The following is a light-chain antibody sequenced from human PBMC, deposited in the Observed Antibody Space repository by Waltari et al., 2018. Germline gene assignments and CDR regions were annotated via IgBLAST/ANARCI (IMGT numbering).Light chain of an antibody. V-gene: IGLV1-47*01. J-gene: IGLJ3*02. Sequence: QSVLPQPPSASGTPGQRVTISFSGSRSNIGSNYVHLYQQLPGTAPKLLIYRNNRRPSGVPDRFSGSKSGTSASLAISGLRSEDEADYYCAAWDDSLSGWVFGGGTKLTVL. CDR3: AAWDDSLSGWV. CDR1: RSNIGSNY. CDR2: RNN.